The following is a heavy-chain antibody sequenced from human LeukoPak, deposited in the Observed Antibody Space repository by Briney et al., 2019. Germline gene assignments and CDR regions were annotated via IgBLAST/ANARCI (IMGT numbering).Heavy chain of an antibody. CDR1: GFTFSSYA. J-gene: IGHJ3*02. CDR2: ISGSGGST. D-gene: IGHD6-19*01. CDR3: TTTSEEGSGWYFGSQAFDI. V-gene: IGHV3-23*01. Sequence: GGSLRLSCAASGFTFSSYAMSWVRQAPGKGLECVSAISGSGGSTYYADSVKGRFTISRDNSENTLYLQMNSLRAEDTAVYYCTTTSEEGSGWYFGSQAFDIWGQGTMVTVSS.